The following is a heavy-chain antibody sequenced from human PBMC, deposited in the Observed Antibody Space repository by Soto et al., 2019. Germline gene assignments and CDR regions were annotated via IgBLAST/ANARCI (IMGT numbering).Heavy chain of an antibody. CDR3: ARDLSPGRTNGMDV. J-gene: IGHJ6*02. CDR2: IWYDGSNK. CDR1: GFTFSSYG. Sequence: QVQLVESGEGVVQPGRSLRLSCAASGFTFSSYGMHWVRQAPGKGLEWVAVIWYDGSNKYYADSVKGRFTISRDNSKNTLYLQMNSLRAEDTAVYYCARDLSPGRTNGMDVWGQGTTVTVSS. D-gene: IGHD4-17*01. V-gene: IGHV3-33*01.